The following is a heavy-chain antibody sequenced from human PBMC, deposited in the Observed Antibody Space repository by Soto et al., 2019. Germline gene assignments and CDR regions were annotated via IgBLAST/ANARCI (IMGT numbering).Heavy chain of an antibody. J-gene: IGHJ4*02. Sequence: EVQLVESGGGLVQPGGSLKLSCAASGFTLSDSSIHWVRQASGKGLEWVGRIRSKANSYATAYAASVKGRFTISRDDSKNTAYLQMNSLKTEDTAVYYCTINGYTNYDPDYWGQGTLVTVSS. CDR3: TINGYTNYDPDY. CDR2: IRSKANSYAT. CDR1: GFTLSDSS. V-gene: IGHV3-73*02. D-gene: IGHD3-3*01.